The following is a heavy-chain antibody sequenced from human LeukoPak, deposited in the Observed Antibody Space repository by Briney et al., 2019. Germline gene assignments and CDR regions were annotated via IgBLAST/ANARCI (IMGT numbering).Heavy chain of an antibody. V-gene: IGHV4-59*08. CDR1: GGSISGYY. D-gene: IGHD4/OR15-4a*01. CDR3: ARHLALRAGAARFLDY. CDR2: INDSGGT. J-gene: IGHJ4*02. Sequence: SETLSLTCTVSGGSISGYYGSWIRQPPGNALEWSGYINDSGGTDYNPTLKSRVTISVDMSNNQVSLKLSSVTAADTAIYYCARHLALRAGAARFLDYWGQGTLVTVSS.